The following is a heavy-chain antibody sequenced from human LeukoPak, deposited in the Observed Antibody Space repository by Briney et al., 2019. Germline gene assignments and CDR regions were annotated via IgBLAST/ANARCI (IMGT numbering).Heavy chain of an antibody. CDR3: ARDGAMITFGGVIEHDAFDI. D-gene: IGHD3-16*02. CDR2: IIPIFGTA. CDR1: GGTFSSYA. V-gene: IGHV1-69*13. Sequence: ASVKVSCKASGGTFSSYAISWVRRAPGQGLEWMGGIIPIFGTANYAQKVQGRVTITADESTSTAYMELSSLRSEDTAVYYCARDGAMITFGGVIEHDAFDIWGQGTMVTVSS. J-gene: IGHJ3*02.